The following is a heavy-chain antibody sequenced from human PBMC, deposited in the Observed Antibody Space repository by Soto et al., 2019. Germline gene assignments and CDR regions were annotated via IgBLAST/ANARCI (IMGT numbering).Heavy chain of an antibody. CDR2: IYPGDSDT. J-gene: IGHJ6*02. CDR3: ARFIYYDSSGVYYYYGMDV. D-gene: IGHD3-22*01. CDR1: GYSFTSYW. V-gene: IGHV5-51*01. Sequence: PGESLKISCKGSGYSFTSYWIGWVRQMPGKGLEWMGIIYPGDSDTRYSPSFQGQVTISADKSISTAYLQWSSLKASDTVMYYCARFIYYDSSGVYYYYGMDVWGQGTTVTVSS.